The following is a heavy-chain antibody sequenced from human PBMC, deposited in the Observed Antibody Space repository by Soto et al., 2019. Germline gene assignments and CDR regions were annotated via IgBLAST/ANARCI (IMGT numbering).Heavy chain of an antibody. CDR2: INHSGST. CDR3: ARVPYDSSGYYYSYYFDY. CDR1: GGSFSGYY. J-gene: IGHJ4*02. V-gene: IGHV4-34*01. D-gene: IGHD3-22*01. Sequence: PSETLSLTCAVYGGSFSGYYWSWIRHPPGKGLEWIGEINHSGSTNYNPSLKSRVTISVDTSKNQFSLKLSSVTAADTAVYYCARVPYDSSGYYYSYYFDYWGQGTLVTVS.